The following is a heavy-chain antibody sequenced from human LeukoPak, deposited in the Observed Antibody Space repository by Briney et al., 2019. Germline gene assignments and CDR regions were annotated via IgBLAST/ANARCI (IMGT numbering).Heavy chain of an antibody. Sequence: PGGSLRLSCAASGFTFSSYGMSWVRQAPGKGLEWVSAISGSGGSTYYADSVKGRFTISRDNSKNTLYLQMNSLRAEDTAVYYGAKNTASSWWYFDLWGRGTLVTVSS. V-gene: IGHV3-23*01. CDR1: GFTFSSYG. J-gene: IGHJ2*01. CDR2: ISGSGGST. CDR3: AKNTASSWWYFDL. D-gene: IGHD5-18*01.